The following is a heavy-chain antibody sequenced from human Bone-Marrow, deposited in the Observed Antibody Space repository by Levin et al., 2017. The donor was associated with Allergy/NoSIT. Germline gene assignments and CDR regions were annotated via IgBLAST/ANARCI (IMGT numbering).Heavy chain of an antibody. CDR2: ISYDGSNK. D-gene: IGHD3-10*01. Sequence: GESLKISCAASGFTFSSYAMHWVRQAPGKGLEWVAVISYDGSNKYYADSVKGRFTISRDNSKNTLYLQMNSLRAEDTAVYYCASLSALWFGEWEGFDYWGQGTLVTVSS. CDR3: ASLSALWFGEWEGFDY. CDR1: GFTFSSYA. V-gene: IGHV3-30*04. J-gene: IGHJ4*02.